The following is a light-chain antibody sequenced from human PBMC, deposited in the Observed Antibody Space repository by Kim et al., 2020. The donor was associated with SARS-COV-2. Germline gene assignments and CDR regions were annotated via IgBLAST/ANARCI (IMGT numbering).Light chain of an antibody. CDR2: KVS. CDR3: MQGTHWPPIT. Sequence: DVVMTQSPLSLPVTLGQPASISCRSSRSLVYSDGNTFLNWFQQRPGQSPRRLIYKVSNRDSGVPDRFSGSGSGTDFTLKISRVEAEDVGVYYCMQGTHWPPITFGQGTRLEIK. CDR1: RSLVYSDGNTF. J-gene: IGKJ5*01. V-gene: IGKV2-30*01.